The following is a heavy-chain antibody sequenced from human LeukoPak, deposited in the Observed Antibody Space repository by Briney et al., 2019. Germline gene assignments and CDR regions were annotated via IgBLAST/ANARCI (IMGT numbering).Heavy chain of an antibody. CDR3: AKGDSGYDYGYYYAMDV. V-gene: IGHV3-23*01. J-gene: IGHJ6*02. CDR2: ISGSCDST. D-gene: IGHD5-12*01. Sequence: GGPLRLSCVASGLTFRRYAMSWVRQAPGKGLEWVSAISGSCDSTYYADSVKGHFTISRDNSRNTLYLQINSLTAEDTAVYYCAKGDSGYDYGYYYAMDVWGQGTTVTVSS. CDR1: GLTFRRYA.